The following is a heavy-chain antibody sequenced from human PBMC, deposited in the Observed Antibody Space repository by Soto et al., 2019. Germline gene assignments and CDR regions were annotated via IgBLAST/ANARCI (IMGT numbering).Heavy chain of an antibody. CDR1: GGSISSYY. V-gene: IGHV4-4*07. CDR2: IYTSGST. Sequence: SETLSLTCTVSGGSISSYYWSWIRQPAGKGLEWIGRIYTSGSTNYNPSLKSRVTMSVDTSKNQFSLKLSSVTAADTAVYYCARDRGAGVHHYYYYYGMDVWGQGTTVTVSS. CDR3: ARDRGAGVHHYYYYYGMDV. J-gene: IGHJ6*02. D-gene: IGHD1-1*01.